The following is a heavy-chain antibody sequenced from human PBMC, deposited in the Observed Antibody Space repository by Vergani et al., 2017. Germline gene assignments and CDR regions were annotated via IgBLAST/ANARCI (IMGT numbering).Heavy chain of an antibody. D-gene: IGHD1-26*01. J-gene: IGHJ4*02. CDR1: GGTFSSYA. Sequence: QVQLVQSGAEVKKPGSSVKVSCKASGGTFSSYAISWVRQAPGQGLEWMGGIIPIFGTANYAQKFQARVTMSRDTSTNTVYMELSSLRYEDTAVYYCARDRGGIVGWDWGQGTLVTVSS. CDR3: ARDRGGIVGWD. V-gene: IGHV1-69*06. CDR2: IIPIFGTA.